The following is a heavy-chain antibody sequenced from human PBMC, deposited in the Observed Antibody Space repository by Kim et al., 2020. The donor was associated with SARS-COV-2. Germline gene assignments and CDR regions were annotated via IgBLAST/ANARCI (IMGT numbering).Heavy chain of an antibody. J-gene: IGHJ3*02. CDR2: INAGNGNT. CDR3: ARDLAGCSGGSCSSEAFDI. Sequence: ASVKVSCKASGYTFTTYAMHWVCQAPGQRLEWMGWINAGNGNTKYSQKFQGRVTITRDTSASTAYMELSSLRSEDTAVYYCARDLAGCSGGSCSSEAFDIWGQGTMVTVSS. D-gene: IGHD2-15*01. CDR1: GYTFTTYA. V-gene: IGHV1-3*01.